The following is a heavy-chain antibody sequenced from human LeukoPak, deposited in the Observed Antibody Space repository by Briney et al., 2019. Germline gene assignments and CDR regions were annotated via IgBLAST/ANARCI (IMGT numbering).Heavy chain of an antibody. D-gene: IGHD5-18*01. CDR2: ISWDADST. V-gene: IGHV3-43D*03. Sequence: GGSLRLSCAASGFTFDDYAMHWVRQAPGKGLEWVSLISWDADSTFYADSVKGRFTISRDNSKNSLFLQMSSLRTEDTALYYCVKGANSYRDFYNMGVWGKGTTVTVSS. CDR1: GFTFDDYA. J-gene: IGHJ6*03. CDR3: VKGANSYRDFYNMGV.